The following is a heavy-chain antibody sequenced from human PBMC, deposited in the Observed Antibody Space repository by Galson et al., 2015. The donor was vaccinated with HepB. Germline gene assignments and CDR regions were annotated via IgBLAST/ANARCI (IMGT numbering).Heavy chain of an antibody. Sequence: SLRLSCAASGFTFSSYGMHWVRQAPGKGLEWVAVISYDGSNKYYADSVKGRFTISRDNSKNTLYLQMNSLRAEDTAVYYCAKDPGPNSGSYRYYGMDVWGQGTTVTVSS. V-gene: IGHV3-30*18. CDR2: ISYDGSNK. CDR1: GFTFSSYG. J-gene: IGHJ6*02. CDR3: AKDPGPNSGSYRYYGMDV. D-gene: IGHD1-26*01.